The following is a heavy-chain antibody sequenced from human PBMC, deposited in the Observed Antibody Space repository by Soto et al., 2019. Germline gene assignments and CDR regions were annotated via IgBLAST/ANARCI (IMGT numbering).Heavy chain of an antibody. CDR3: ARGAGMITTVRGPIGDY. CDR1: GGTFSSYA. V-gene: IGHV1-69*01. D-gene: IGHD3-10*01. J-gene: IGHJ4*02. Sequence: QVQLVQSGAEVKKPGSSVKVSCKASGGTFSSYAISWVRQAPGQGLEWMGGIIPIFGTANYAQKFQGRVTITADESTSTAYMELSRLRSEDTAVYYCARGAGMITTVRGPIGDYWGQGTLVTVSS. CDR2: IIPIFGTA.